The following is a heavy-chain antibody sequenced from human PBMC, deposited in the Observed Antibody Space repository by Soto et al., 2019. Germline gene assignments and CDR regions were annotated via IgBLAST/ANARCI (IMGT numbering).Heavy chain of an antibody. V-gene: IGHV1-18*01. D-gene: IGHD2-2*01. J-gene: IGHJ4*02. CDR1: GYTLTSYG. CDR3: AGDSGVVVPAAIDY. Sequence: ASVNASCKASGYTLTSYGISWVRQAPAQGLEWMGWISAYNGNTNYAQKLQGSVTMTTDTSTSTAYMELRSLRADDTALYYCAGDSGVVVPAAIDYWGQGTLVTVSS. CDR2: ISAYNGNT.